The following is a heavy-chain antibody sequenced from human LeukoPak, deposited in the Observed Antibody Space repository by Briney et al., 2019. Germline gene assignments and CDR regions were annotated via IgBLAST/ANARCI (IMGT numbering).Heavy chain of an antibody. CDR2: IYYSGST. V-gene: IGHV4-59*08. CDR3: ARHGALDC. CDR1: GGSMSNYF. D-gene: IGHD3-16*01. Sequence: PETLSLTCTVSGGSMSNYFWSWIRQPPGKGLEWIGNIYYSGSTNYNPSLNSRVTISVDTSKNQFSLKLNSVTAADTAVYYCARHGALDCWGQGTLVTVSS. J-gene: IGHJ4*02.